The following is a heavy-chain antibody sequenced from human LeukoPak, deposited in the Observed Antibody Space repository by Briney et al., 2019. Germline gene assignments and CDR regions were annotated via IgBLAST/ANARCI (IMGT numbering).Heavy chain of an antibody. Sequence: RPGGSLRLSCVASGFTFSNFWMTWVRQAPGKGLEWVANIKQDGSERFYVDSVKGRFTISRDNAKNALYLQTNSLRAEDTAVYYCARDLPDYWGQGTLVTVSS. CDR3: ARDLPDY. J-gene: IGHJ4*02. CDR2: IKQDGSER. CDR1: GFTFSNFW. V-gene: IGHV3-7*01.